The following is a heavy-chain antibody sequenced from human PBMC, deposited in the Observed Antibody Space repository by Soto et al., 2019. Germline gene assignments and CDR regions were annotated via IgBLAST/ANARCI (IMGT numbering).Heavy chain of an antibody. CDR2: IYYSGST. D-gene: IGHD1-26*01. V-gene: IGHV4-39*01. CDR1: GGSISSSSYY. CDR3: ASDSGSYSRDY. J-gene: IGHJ4*02. Sequence: QLQLQESGPGLVKPSETLSLTCTVSGGSISSSSYYWGWIRQPPGKGLEWIGSIYYSGSTYYNLSLKTRVTLSVGTSQTPFSLKLSSVAAADAAVDYCASDSGSYSRDYWGQGTLVTVSS.